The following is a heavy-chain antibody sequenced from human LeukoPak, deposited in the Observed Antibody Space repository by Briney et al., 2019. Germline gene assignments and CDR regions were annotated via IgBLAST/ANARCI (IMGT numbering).Heavy chain of an antibody. D-gene: IGHD3-10*01. Sequence: GASVKVSCKASGGTFSSYAISWVRQAPGQGLEWMGGIIPIFGTANYAQKFQGRVTITADESTSTAYMELSSLRSEDTAVYYCARDGGSGSHYNWFDPWGQGTLVTVSS. CDR3: ARDGGSGSHYNWFDP. V-gene: IGHV1-69*13. J-gene: IGHJ5*02. CDR2: IIPIFGTA. CDR1: GGTFSSYA.